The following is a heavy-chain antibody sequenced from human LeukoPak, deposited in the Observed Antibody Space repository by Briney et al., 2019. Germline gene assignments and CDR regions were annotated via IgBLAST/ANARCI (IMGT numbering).Heavy chain of an antibody. J-gene: IGHJ6*02. V-gene: IGHV3-48*04. D-gene: IGHD3/OR15-3a*01. CDR2: ISSSSSTI. CDR1: GFTFSSYS. Sequence: GGALGLSCAASGFTFSSYSMNWVRQAPGKGLEGVSYISSSSSTIYYADSVKGRFTISRDNAKNSLYLQMNSLRAEDTAVYYCARILEGYYYFGLDVWGQGTTVIVSS. CDR3: ARILEGYYYFGLDV.